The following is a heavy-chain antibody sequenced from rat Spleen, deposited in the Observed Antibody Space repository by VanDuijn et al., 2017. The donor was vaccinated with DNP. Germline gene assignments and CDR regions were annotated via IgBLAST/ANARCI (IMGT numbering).Heavy chain of an antibody. CDR1: GFTFSDYY. Sequence: EVQLVESGGGLVQPGRSLKLSCAASGFTFSDYYMAWVRQAPTKGLEWVSSISPSGVIYYRDSVRGRFTISRDVPKSTLYLQMDSLRSEDTATYYCARTTRVYWYFDFWGPGTMVTVSS. CDR3: ARTTRVYWYFDF. J-gene: IGHJ1*01. CDR2: ISPSGVI. V-gene: IGHV5-25*01. D-gene: IGHD1-4*01.